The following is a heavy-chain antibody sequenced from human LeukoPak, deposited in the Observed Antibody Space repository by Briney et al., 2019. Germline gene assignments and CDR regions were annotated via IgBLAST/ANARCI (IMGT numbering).Heavy chain of an antibody. Sequence: SETLSLTCTVYGGSFNDYYWAWIRQPPGQGLEWLGETSHSGSSTYNASLKSRVVISVDTSKSHFSLSLISVTAADTAVYYYAGIRRSYGDFVLPLDPWGQGTLVTVSS. J-gene: IGHJ5*02. CDR1: GGSFNDYY. CDR3: AGIRRSYGDFVLPLDP. V-gene: IGHV4-34*01. D-gene: IGHD2-21*02. CDR2: TSHSGSS.